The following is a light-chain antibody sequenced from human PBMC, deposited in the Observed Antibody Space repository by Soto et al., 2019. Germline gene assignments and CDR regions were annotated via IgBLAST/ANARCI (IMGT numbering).Light chain of an antibody. V-gene: IGLV1-51*01. J-gene: IGLJ3*02. Sequence: QSVLTQPPSVSAAPGQKVTSSGSGSSSNIGNNYVSWYQQLPGTAPKLLIYDNNKRPSGIPDRFSGSKSGTSATLGITGLQTGDEADYYCGTWDSSLSAVFGGGTKLTVL. CDR3: GTWDSSLSAV. CDR1: SSNIGNNY. CDR2: DNN.